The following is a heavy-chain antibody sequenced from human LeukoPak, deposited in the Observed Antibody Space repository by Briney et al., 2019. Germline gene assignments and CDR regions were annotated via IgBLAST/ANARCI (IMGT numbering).Heavy chain of an antibody. D-gene: IGHD3-16*01. V-gene: IGHV3-53*01. CDR1: WFTVSSNY. J-gene: IGHJ3*02. CDR3: ARDPASSSLAAFEI. Sequence: GGSLRLSCAPSWFTVSSNYMSWARQAPGKGLEWVSVIYSGGRGTTYSADSVKGRFTISRDNSKNTVYLQMNSLRAEDTAVYYCARDPASSSLAAFEIWGQGTMVTVSS. CDR2: IYSGGRGTT.